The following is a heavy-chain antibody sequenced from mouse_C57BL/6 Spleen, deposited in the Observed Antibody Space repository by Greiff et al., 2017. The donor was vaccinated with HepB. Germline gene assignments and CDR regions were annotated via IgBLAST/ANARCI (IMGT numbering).Heavy chain of an antibody. CDR2: ISDGGSYT. CDR1: GFTFSSYA. V-gene: IGHV5-4*01. CDR3: ARDGKDGNYPGY. J-gene: IGHJ2*01. D-gene: IGHD2-1*01. Sequence: EVKVVESGGGLVKPGGSLKLSCAASGFTFSSYAMSWVRQTPEKRLEWVATISDGGSYTYYPDNVKGRFTISRDNATNNLYLQMSHLKSEDTAMYYWARDGKDGNYPGYWGQGTTLTVSS.